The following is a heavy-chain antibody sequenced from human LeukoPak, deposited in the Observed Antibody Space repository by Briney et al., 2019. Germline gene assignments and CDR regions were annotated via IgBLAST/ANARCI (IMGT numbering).Heavy chain of an antibody. CDR1: GGSISSYY. V-gene: IGHV4-4*07. CDR3: ARSPGGVVVPAAIPARYMDV. J-gene: IGHJ6*03. CDR2: IYTSGST. Sequence: SETLSLTCTVSGGSISSYYWSWIRQPAGKGLEWIGRIYTSGSTNYNPSLKSRVTMSVDTSKNQFSLKLSSVTAADTAVYYCARSPGGVVVPAAIPARYMDVWGKGTTVTISS. D-gene: IGHD2-2*01.